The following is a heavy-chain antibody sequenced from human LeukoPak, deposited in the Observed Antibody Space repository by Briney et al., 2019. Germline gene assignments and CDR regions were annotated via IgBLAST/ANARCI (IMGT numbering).Heavy chain of an antibody. J-gene: IGHJ4*02. CDR2: ISSSSSTI. CDR3: ARELAVATEG. Sequence: GGSLRLSCAASGFNFSYYSMNWVRQAPGKGLAWVSYISSSSSTIYYADSVKGRFTISRDNAKNSLYLQMNSLRAEDTAVYYCARELAVATEGWGQGTLVTVSS. V-gene: IGHV3-48*04. D-gene: IGHD6-19*01. CDR1: GFNFSYYS.